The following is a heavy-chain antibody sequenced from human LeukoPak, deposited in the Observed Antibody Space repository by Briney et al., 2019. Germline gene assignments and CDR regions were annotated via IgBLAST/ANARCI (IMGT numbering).Heavy chain of an antibody. D-gene: IGHD2-2*01. V-gene: IGHV3-48*01. Sequence: GGSLRLSCAASGFTFSSYSMNWVRQAPGKGLEWVSYISSGSSVIYYADSVKGRFTISRDNAKNSLYLQMNSLRAEDTAVYYCAGDYCSTTSCRFDYWGQGTLVTVSS. CDR1: GFTFSSYS. J-gene: IGHJ4*02. CDR2: ISSGSSVI. CDR3: AGDYCSTTSCRFDY.